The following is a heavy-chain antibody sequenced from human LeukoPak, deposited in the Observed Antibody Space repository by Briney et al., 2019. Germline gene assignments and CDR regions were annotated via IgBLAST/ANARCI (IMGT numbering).Heavy chain of an antibody. Sequence: ASVKVSCKASGYTFTGYCMHWVRQAPGQGLEWMGWIYPNSGDTKYAQKFQGRVTVTRDTSISTAFLEVSRLTSDDTAVYYCARSGSDAFDVWGRGTMVTVSS. CDR3: ARSGSDAFDV. CDR1: GYTFTGYC. CDR2: IYPNSGDT. J-gene: IGHJ3*01. D-gene: IGHD1-26*01. V-gene: IGHV1-2*02.